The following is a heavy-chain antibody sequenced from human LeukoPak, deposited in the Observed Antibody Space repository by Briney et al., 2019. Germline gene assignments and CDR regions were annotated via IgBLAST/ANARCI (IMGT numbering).Heavy chain of an antibody. CDR2: IYTSGST. V-gene: IGHV4-61*02. Sequence: PSQTLSLTCTVSGGSISSGSYYWSWIRQPAGKGLEWIGRIYTSGSTNYNPSLKSRVTMSIDTSKNQFSLKLSSVTAADTAVYYCAREDSGYYPYWGQGTLVTVSS. CDR3: AREDSGYYPY. CDR1: GGSISSGSYY. D-gene: IGHD3-22*01. J-gene: IGHJ4*02.